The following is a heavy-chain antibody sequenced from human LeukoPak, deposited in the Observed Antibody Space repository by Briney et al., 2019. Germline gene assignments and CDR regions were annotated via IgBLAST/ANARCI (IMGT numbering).Heavy chain of an antibody. CDR2: IYYSGST. J-gene: IGHJ6*03. Sequence: SETLSLTCAVYGGSFSGYYWSWIRQPPGKGLEWIGYIYYSGSTNYNPSLKSRVTMSVDTSKNQFSLKLSSVTAADTAVYYCARDAAAGYTDVWGKGTTVTVSS. CDR1: GGSFSGYY. CDR3: ARDAAAGYTDV. V-gene: IGHV4-59*12. D-gene: IGHD6-25*01.